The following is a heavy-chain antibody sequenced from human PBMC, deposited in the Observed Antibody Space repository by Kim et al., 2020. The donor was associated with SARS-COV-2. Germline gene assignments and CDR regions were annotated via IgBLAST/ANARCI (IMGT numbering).Heavy chain of an antibody. D-gene: IGHD5-12*01. CDR1: GGSINNYY. Sequence: SETLSLTCTVSGGSINNYYWSWIRQSPGQALEWVAYISYSGTAHYSPSLKGRVTMSIQMSRNQFSLNLNSVTAADTAMYYCARREMATILGAHWYFDLWG. CDR3: ARREMATILGAHWYFDL. CDR2: ISYSGTA. V-gene: IGHV4-59*01. J-gene: IGHJ2*01.